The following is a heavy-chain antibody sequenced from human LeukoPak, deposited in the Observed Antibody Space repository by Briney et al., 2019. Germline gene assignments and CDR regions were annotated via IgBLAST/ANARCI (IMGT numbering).Heavy chain of an antibody. CDR1: GFTFNNYV. V-gene: IGHV3-33*08. J-gene: IGHJ4*02. D-gene: IGHD6-6*01. Sequence: GGSLRLSCAASGFTFNNYVMYWVRQAPGKGLEWVAVIWYDGSNKYYADSVKGRFTISRDNSKNTLYLQMNSLRAEDTAVYYCASSWSYYFDYWGQGTLVTVSS. CDR3: ASSWSYYFDY. CDR2: IWYDGSNK.